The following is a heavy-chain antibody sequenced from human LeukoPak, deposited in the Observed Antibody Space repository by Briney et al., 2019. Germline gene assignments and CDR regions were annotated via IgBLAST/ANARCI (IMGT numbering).Heavy chain of an antibody. CDR1: GFTFSSHE. D-gene: IGHD6-13*01. CDR3: AEDSAPGIAADDY. V-gene: IGHV3-23*01. J-gene: IGHJ4*02. CDR2: ISGSGERT. Sequence: GASLRLSCAASGFTFSSHELTWVRQAPNKGLEWVSAISGSGERTHYADSVKGRFTISRDNSRNILYLQMNNLGAEDTAIYYCAEDSAPGIAADDYWGQGTLVTVSS.